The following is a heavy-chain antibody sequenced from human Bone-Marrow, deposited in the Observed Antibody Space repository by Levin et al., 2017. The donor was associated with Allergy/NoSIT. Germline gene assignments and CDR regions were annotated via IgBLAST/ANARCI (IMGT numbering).Heavy chain of an antibody. CDR3: ARTTVFIPGVNYYYYYSLDV. V-gene: IGHV1-18*04. D-gene: IGHD4-11*01. Sequence: GASVKVSCKASGFSLARYGIGWVRQAPGQGLEWMGWVSDYDQHTKYAQKFRGRVTMYIDPSTNTTDMELRGLGFDDTAVYYCARTTVFIPGVNYYYYYSLDVWGQGTTVTVSS. CDR2: VSDYDQHT. J-gene: IGHJ6*02. CDR1: GFSLARYG.